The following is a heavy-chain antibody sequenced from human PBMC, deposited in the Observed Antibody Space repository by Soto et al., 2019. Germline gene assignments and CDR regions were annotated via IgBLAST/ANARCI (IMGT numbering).Heavy chain of an antibody. J-gene: IGHJ4*02. CDR2: ISYDGSKK. CDR1: GFTFSNYA. D-gene: IGHD2-2*02. Sequence: QVQLVESGGGVVQPGRSLRLSCAASGFTFSNYALHWVRQAPGKGLEWVALISYDGSKKYYADSVKGRFTISRDNSKNTLWLQKNSLRAEDTAVYHCASDSAGGYTLVYWGQGTLVTVSS. V-gene: IGHV3-30-3*01. CDR3: ASDSAGGYTLVY.